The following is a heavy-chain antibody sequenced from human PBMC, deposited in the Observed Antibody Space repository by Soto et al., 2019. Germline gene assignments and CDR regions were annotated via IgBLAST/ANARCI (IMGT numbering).Heavy chain of an antibody. V-gene: IGHV4-39*01. CDR3: ARQVREEWVPYYYYYGMDG. CDR2: IYYSGSI. Sequence: SETLSLTCTVSGGSISSSRYYWGWIRQPPGKGLEWFGSIYYSGSIYYNPDLKSRVTISVDTSKKHFILRLSSVTAGDTAVYYCARQVREEWVPYYYYYGMDGWGQGTTVTVSS. CDR1: GGSISSSRYY. D-gene: IGHD3-3*01. J-gene: IGHJ6*02.